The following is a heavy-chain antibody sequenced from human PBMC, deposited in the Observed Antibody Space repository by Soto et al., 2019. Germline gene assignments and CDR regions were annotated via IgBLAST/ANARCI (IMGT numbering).Heavy chain of an antibody. V-gene: IGHV1-2*02. CDR1: GYTFAEFY. J-gene: IGHJ5*02. CDR3: ARDGNYYTSGEGHWFDP. D-gene: IGHD2-15*01. Sequence: QIELVQSGAEVTKSGASVKVSCKTSGYTFAEFYVHWVRQVPGQGLEWMGWINPNTGGTHYAVKFQDRVTMTRETSIRTAYMELARLRADDTATYYCARDGNYYTSGEGHWFDPWGQGTLITVSP. CDR2: INPNTGGT.